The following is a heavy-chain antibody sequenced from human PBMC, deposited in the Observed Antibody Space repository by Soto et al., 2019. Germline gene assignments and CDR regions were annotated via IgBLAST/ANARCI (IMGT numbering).Heavy chain of an antibody. D-gene: IGHD3-10*01. CDR1: GGSFSGYY. CDR2: INHSGST. CDR3: ARERGVLLWFGEPWFDP. V-gene: IGHV4-34*01. J-gene: IGHJ5*02. Sequence: QVQLQQWGAGLLKPSETLSLTCAVYGGSFSGYYWSWIRQPPGKGLEWIGEINHSGSTNYNPSLERRVTVSVDTAKSQFSLKLSSVPAADTAVYYCARERGVLLWFGEPWFDPWGQGTLVTVSS.